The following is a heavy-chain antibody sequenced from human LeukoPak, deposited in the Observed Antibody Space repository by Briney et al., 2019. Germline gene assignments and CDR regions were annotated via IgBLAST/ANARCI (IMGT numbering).Heavy chain of an antibody. CDR3: ARVRRGDYGDHAARFDP. D-gene: IGHD4-17*01. CDR1: GYTFTGYY. CDR2: IDPNSGNT. J-gene: IGHJ5*02. V-gene: IGHV1-8*02. Sequence: ASVKVSCKVSGYTFTGYYLHWMRQAPGQGLEWMGWIDPNSGNTGYAQKFQGRVTMTRNTSISTAYMELSSLRSEDTAVYYCARVRRGDYGDHAARFDPWGQGTLVTVSS.